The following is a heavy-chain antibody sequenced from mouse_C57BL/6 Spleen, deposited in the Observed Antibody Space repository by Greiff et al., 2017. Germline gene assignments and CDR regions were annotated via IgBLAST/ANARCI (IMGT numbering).Heavy chain of an antibody. CDR1: GYTFTDYN. V-gene: IGHV1-22*01. CDR2: INPNNGGT. D-gene: IGHD2-5*01. Sequence: VQLKESGPELVKPGASVKMSCKASGYTFTDYNMHWVKQSHGKSLEWIGYINPNNGGTSYNQKFKGKATLTVNKSSSTAYMELRSLTSEDSAVYYCARLSNLRFDYWGQGTTLTVSS. CDR3: ARLSNLRFDY. J-gene: IGHJ2*01.